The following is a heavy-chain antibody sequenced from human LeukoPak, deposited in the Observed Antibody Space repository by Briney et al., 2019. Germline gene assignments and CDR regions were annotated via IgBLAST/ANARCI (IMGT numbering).Heavy chain of an antibody. D-gene: IGHD3-22*01. J-gene: IGHJ3*02. Sequence: ASVTVSCTASGYTFTSYYMHWVRQAPGQGLEWMGIINPSGGSTSYAQKFQGRVTMTRDTSTSTVYMELSSLRSEDTAVYYCAREGDAIGVGDDAFDIWGQGTMVTVSS. CDR1: GYTFTSYY. CDR2: INPSGGST. CDR3: AREGDAIGVGDDAFDI. V-gene: IGHV1-46*01.